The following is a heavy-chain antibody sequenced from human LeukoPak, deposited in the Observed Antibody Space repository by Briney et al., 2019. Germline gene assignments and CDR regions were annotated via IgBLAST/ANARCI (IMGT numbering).Heavy chain of an antibody. CDR1: GSTFKTHW. CDR3: ARDLNWNQLHY. CDR2: INTDGSTT. D-gene: IGHD1-20*01. J-gene: IGHJ4*02. V-gene: IGHV3-74*01. Sequence: PGGSLRLPCAASGSTFKTHWMHWVRQAPGKGLVWVSRINTDGSTTNYADSVKGRFTISRDNAKNTLYLQMNSLRVEDTAVYYCARDLNWNQLHYWGQGSLVSVSS.